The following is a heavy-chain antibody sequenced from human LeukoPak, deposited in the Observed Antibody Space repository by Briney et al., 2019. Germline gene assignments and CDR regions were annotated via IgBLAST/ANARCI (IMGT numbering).Heavy chain of an antibody. D-gene: IGHD6-13*01. Sequence: GGSLRLSYAASGFTVSSDGMHWVRQAPGKGLEWVAVIWYDGSNKFYADSVKGRFTISRDNSKNTLYLQMNSLRAEDTAGYYCARDRAAADRQQWGHGTLVTVSS. CDR2: IWYDGSNK. CDR1: GFTVSSDG. CDR3: ARDRAAADRQQ. J-gene: IGHJ1*01. V-gene: IGHV3-33*01.